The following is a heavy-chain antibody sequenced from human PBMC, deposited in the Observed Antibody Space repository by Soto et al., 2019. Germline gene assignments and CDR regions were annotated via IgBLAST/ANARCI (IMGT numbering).Heavy chain of an antibody. Sequence: GGSLRLSCAASGFTFSSYAMSWVRQAPGKGLEWVSAISGSGGSTYYADSVKGRFTISRDNSKNTLYLQMNSLRAEDTAVYYCAKGKTQQNYYNYFDYWGQGTLVTVSS. CDR3: AKGKTQQNYYNYFDY. J-gene: IGHJ4*02. V-gene: IGHV3-23*01. CDR1: GFTFSSYA. D-gene: IGHD3-10*01. CDR2: ISGSGGST.